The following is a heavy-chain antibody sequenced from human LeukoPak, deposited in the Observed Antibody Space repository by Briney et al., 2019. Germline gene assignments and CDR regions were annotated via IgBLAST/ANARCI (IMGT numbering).Heavy chain of an antibody. V-gene: IGHV4-59*01. CDR3: VRRRYDSSGYYHFDY. CDR1: GGSISSYY. J-gene: IGHJ4*02. CDR2: IYDSGST. D-gene: IGHD3-22*01. Sequence: TASETLSLTCTVSGGSISSYYWSWIRQPPGKGLEWIGNIYDSGSTNYNPSLESRVTISLDTSKNQFSLKLSSVTAADTAVYYCVRRRYDSSGYYHFDYWGQGILVTVPS.